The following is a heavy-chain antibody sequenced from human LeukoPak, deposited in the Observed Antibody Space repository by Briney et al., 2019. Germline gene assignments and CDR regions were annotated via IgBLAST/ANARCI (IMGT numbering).Heavy chain of an antibody. CDR2: IYYSGST. J-gene: IGHJ4*02. D-gene: IGHD2-15*01. V-gene: IGHV4-39*01. CDR3: ARGDCSGGSCYLFDY. Sequence: SETLSLTCTVSGGSISSSSYYWGWLRQPPGKGLEWIGSIYYSGSTYYNPSLKSRVTISVDTSKNQFSLKLSSVTAADTAVYYCARGDCSGGSCYLFDYWGQGALVTVSS. CDR1: GGSISSSSYY.